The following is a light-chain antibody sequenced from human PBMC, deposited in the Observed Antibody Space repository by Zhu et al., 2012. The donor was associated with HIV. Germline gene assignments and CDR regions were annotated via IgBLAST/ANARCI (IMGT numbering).Light chain of an antibody. CDR3: QEYSTWPHT. CDR1: QSLSNK. V-gene: IGKV3-15*01. CDR2: DAS. J-gene: IGKJ2*01. Sequence: IVLTQSPATLSVSAGERATLSCRASQSLSNKLAWYQQKRGQSPRLLIYDASTRAKGVPGRFSGSGSGLEFTLTISSLQSEDFAVYFCQEYSTWPHTFGQGTKLEIK.